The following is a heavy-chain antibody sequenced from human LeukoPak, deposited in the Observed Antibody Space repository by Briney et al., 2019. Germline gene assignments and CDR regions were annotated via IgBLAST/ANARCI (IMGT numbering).Heavy chain of an antibody. CDR2: IYPGDSDT. J-gene: IGHJ4*02. CDR1: GYSFTSYW. CDR3: ARRTAVAANAYYFDY. D-gene: IGHD6-19*01. Sequence: GESLKIFCKGSGYSFTSYWIGWVRQMPGKGLEWMGNIYPGDSDTRYSPSFQGQVTISADKSISTAYLQWSSLKASDTAMYYCARRTAVAANAYYFDYWGQGTLVTVSS. V-gene: IGHV5-51*01.